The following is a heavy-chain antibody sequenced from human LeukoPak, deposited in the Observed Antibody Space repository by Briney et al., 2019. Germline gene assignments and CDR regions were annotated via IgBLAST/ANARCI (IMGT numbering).Heavy chain of an antibody. Sequence: SETLSLTCTVSGGSISSYYWSWIRQPPGKGLEWIGYIYYSGSTNYNPSLKSRVTISVDTSKNQFSLKLSSVTAADTAVYYCARGPRPCSSTSCYPVYFDYWGQGTLVTVSS. CDR3: ARGPRPCSSTSCYPVYFDY. D-gene: IGHD2-2*01. CDR2: IYYSGST. CDR1: GGSISSYY. V-gene: IGHV4-59*12. J-gene: IGHJ4*02.